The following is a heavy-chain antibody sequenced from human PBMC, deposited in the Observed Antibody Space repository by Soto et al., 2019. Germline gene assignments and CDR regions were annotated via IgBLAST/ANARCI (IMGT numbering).Heavy chain of an antibody. CDR2: IYSGGST. V-gene: IGHV3-53*04. CDR3: ARDATTVTTGYYYYYMDV. J-gene: IGHJ6*03. CDR1: GFTASSNY. Sequence: GGSLRLSCAASGFTASSNYMSWVRQAPGKGLEWVSVIYSGGSTYYTDSVKGRFTISRHNSKNTLYLQMNSLRAEDTAVYYCARDATTVTTGYYYYYMDVWGKGTTVTVSS. D-gene: IGHD4-17*01.